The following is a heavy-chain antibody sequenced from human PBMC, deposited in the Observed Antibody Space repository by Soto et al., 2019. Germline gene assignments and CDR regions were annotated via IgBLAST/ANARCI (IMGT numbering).Heavy chain of an antibody. V-gene: IGHV3-30*18. J-gene: IGHJ4*02. CDR1: GFTFKSYG. CDR3: AQDGRSGSVTRPDH. D-gene: IGHD1-26*01. CDR2: ISYDGSYQ. Sequence: QAQLVESGGGEVQPGRSLRLSCAASGFTFKSYGMHWVRQAPGKGLEWVAVISYDGSYQYYSDSVKGRFTISRDNSKNTLQLQMNSLRDDDSAMYYCAQDGRSGSVTRPDHWGQGTLVTVSS.